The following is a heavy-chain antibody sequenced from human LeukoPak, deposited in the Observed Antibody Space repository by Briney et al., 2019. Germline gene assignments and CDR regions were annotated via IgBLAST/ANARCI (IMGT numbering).Heavy chain of an antibody. D-gene: IGHD3-10*01. J-gene: IGHJ4*02. Sequence: GGSLRLSCAASGFTFSSYEMNWVRQAPGKGLEWVSYISSSGSTIYYADSVKGRFTISRDNAKNSLYLQMNSLRAEDTAVYYCARDKRGETMVRGVIPGAFDYWGQGTLVTVSS. CDR2: ISSSGSTI. CDR3: ARDKRGETMVRGVIPGAFDY. V-gene: IGHV3-48*03. CDR1: GFTFSSYE.